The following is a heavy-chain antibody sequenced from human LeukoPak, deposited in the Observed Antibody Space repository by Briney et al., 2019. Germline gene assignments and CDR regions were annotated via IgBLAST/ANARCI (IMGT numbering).Heavy chain of an antibody. CDR2: IYYSGST. V-gene: IGHV4-31*03. CDR1: GGSISSGGYY. J-gene: IGHJ5*02. Sequence: PSQTLSLTCTVSGGSISSGGYYWSWIRQHPGKGLEWIGYIYYSGSTYYNPSLKSRVTISVNTSKNQFSLKLSSVTAADTAVYYCASVSIAAAGENWFDPWGQGTLVTVSS. D-gene: IGHD6-13*01. CDR3: ASVSIAAAGENWFDP.